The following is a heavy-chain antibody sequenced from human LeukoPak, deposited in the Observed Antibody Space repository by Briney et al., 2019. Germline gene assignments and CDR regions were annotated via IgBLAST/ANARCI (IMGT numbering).Heavy chain of an antibody. D-gene: IGHD4-17*01. CDR3: ARDGYGDYGGGYY. V-gene: IGHV3-53*01. CDR2: IYSGGST. J-gene: IGHJ4*02. Sequence: PGGSLRLSCAASGFTFSTYAMSWVRQAPGKGLEWVSVIYSGGSTYYADSVKGRFTISRDNSKNTLYLQMNSLRAEDTAVYYCARDGYGDYGGGYYWGQGTLVTVSS. CDR1: GFTFSTYA.